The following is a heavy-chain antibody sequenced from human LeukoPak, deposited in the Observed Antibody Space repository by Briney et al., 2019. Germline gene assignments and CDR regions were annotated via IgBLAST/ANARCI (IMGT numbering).Heavy chain of an antibody. V-gene: IGHV3-23*01. CDR2: ISGTTSNSRT. CDR1: GFTFSTYA. Sequence: PGGSLRLSCAASGFTFSTYAMTWVRQAPGKGLEWVSTISGTTSNSRTYYADSVKGRFTISRDNSKNTLYLQMNSLRADDTAVYYCARGGNYYGSGSSNWGQGTLVTVSS. D-gene: IGHD3-10*01. CDR3: ARGGNYYGSGSSN. J-gene: IGHJ4*02.